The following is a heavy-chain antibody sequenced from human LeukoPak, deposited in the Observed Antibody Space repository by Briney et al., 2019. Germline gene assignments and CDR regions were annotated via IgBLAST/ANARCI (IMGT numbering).Heavy chain of an antibody. J-gene: IGHJ4*02. CDR1: GYTFTDYY. D-gene: IGHD1-1*01. CDR3: ARGGKSELEACDY. V-gene: IGHV1-2*02. CDR2: INPNSGDT. Sequence: ASVTVSCKTSGYTFTDYYMHWVRQAPGQGLEWVGWINPNSGDTNYAQRFQGRVTMTRDTSISTAYMELSRLRVDDTAVYYCARGGKSELEACDYWGQGTLVTVSS.